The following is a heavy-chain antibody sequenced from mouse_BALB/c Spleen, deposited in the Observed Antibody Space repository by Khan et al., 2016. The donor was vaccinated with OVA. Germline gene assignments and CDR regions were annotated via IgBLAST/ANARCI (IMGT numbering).Heavy chain of an antibody. V-gene: IGHV1-77*01. CDR1: GYIFTDFY. D-gene: IGHD2-3*01. CDR2: IYPGSGNT. CDR3: ARLDTTSLDY. J-gene: IGHJ2*01. Sequence: QVQLQQSGTDLARPGASVKVSCKASGYIFTDFYITWVKQRPGQGLEWIGEIYPGSGNTYYNEHFKGKASLTADKSSNTAYMQLSSLTSEDSAVYVCARLDTTSLDYWGQGTTLTVSS.